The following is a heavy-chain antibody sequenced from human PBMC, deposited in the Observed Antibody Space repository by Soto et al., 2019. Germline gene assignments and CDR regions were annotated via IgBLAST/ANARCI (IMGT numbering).Heavy chain of an antibody. D-gene: IGHD3-16*02. CDR1: GFTFSSYA. J-gene: IGHJ4*02. Sequence: GSLRLSCAASGFTFSSYAMSWVRQAPGKGLGWVSAISGSGGSTYYADSVKGRFTISRDNSKNTLYLQMNSLRAEDTAVYYCAKDPLDDYVWGSYPPPDYWGQGTLVTVSS. CDR3: AKDPLDDYVWGSYPPPDY. CDR2: ISGSGGST. V-gene: IGHV3-23*01.